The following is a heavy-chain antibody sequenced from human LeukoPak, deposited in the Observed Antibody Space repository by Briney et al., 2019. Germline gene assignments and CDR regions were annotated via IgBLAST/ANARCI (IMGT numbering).Heavy chain of an antibody. J-gene: IGHJ6*02. CDR2: ISSSSSTI. CDR1: GFTFSSYS. Sequence: GGSLRLSCAASGFTFSSYSMNWVRQAPGKGLEWVSYISSSSSTIYYADSVKGRFTISRDNAKNSLYLQMNSLRAEDTAVYYCARSPGSYYYYGMDVWGQGTTVTVPS. D-gene: IGHD5-12*01. V-gene: IGHV3-48*04. CDR3: ARSPGSYYYYGMDV.